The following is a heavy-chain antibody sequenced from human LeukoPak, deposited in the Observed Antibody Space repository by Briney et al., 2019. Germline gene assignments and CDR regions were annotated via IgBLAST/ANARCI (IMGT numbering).Heavy chain of an antibody. J-gene: IGHJ6*02. CDR3: ARTSNPQYYYYYGMDV. V-gene: IGHV4-34*01. CDR2: INHSGST. Sequence: SETLSLTCAVYGGSFSGYYWSWIRQPPGKGLEWIGEINHSGSTNYNPSLKSRVTISVDTSKNQFSLKLSSVTAADTAVYYCARTSNPQYYYYYGMDVWGQGTTVTVSS. D-gene: IGHD4-11*01. CDR1: GGSFSGYY.